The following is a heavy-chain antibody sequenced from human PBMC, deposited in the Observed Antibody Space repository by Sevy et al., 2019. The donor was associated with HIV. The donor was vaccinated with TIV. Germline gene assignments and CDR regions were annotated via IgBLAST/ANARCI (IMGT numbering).Heavy chain of an antibody. J-gene: IGHJ3*02. V-gene: IGHV3-23*01. CDR2: MSGSGGST. D-gene: IGHD1-26*01. Sequence: GGSLRLSCAASGFIYSNYWMSWVRQAPGKGLEWVSGMSGSGGSTYYADSVKGRFAISRDNSKNTLYLQMNSLRAEDTAVYYCAKDRVWELGDAFDIWGQGTMVTVSS. CDR1: GFIYSNYW. CDR3: AKDRVWELGDAFDI.